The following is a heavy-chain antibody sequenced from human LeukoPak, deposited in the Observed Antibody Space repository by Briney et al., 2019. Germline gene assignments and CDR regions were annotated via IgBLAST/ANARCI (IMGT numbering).Heavy chain of an antibody. CDR1: GFTFGSYS. D-gene: IGHD3-3*01. CDR3: ARGMGNTIFGVVIIGLNY. V-gene: IGHV3-21*01. Sequence: PGGSLRPSCAASGFTFGSYSMNWVRQAPGKGLEWVSSISSSSSYIYYADSVKGRFTIFRDNAKNSLYLQMNSLRAEDTAVYYCARGMGNTIFGVVIIGLNYWGQGTLVTVSS. CDR2: ISSSSSYI. J-gene: IGHJ4*02.